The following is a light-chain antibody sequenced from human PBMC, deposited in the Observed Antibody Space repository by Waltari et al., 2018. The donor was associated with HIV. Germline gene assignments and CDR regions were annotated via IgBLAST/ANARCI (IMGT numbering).Light chain of an antibody. CDR2: DTS. Sequence: AQSPPTLAVSLGETVTLSCRASQDIGTDLALYQHIRRQPHPLVIFDTSSRATGVPTLFSGGGSGTDFTLTIGSLQSEHFGFYYCQQYQTWPPETFGLGTRLDLK. CDR1: QDIGTD. V-gene: IGKV3-15*01. J-gene: IGKJ1*01. CDR3: QQYQTWPPET.